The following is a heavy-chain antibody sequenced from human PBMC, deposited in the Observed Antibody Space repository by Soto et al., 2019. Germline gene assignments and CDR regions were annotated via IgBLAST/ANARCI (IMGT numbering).Heavy chain of an antibody. CDR3: AAGSSNTYYYFDY. J-gene: IGHJ4*02. Sequence: EVQLVESGGGLVKPGGSLRLSCAASGFTFSIYSMTWVRQAPGKGLEWVSSISSTSVYIYYADSVKGRFTISRDNAKDSLYLQMNSLRAEDTAVYYCAAGSSNTYYYFDYWGQGTLVTVSS. CDR1: GFTFSIYS. V-gene: IGHV3-21*01. D-gene: IGHD2-2*01. CDR2: ISSTSVYI.